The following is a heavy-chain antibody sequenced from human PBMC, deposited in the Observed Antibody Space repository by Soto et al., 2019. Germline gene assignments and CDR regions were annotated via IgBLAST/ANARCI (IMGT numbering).Heavy chain of an antibody. D-gene: IGHD5-12*01. V-gene: IGHV4-59*01. CDR2: IYYSGST. CDR1: GGSISSYY. CDR3: ARAVEMATTVDY. J-gene: IGHJ4*02. Sequence: ETLSLTCTVSGGSISSYYWSWIRQPPGKGLEWIGYIYYSGSTNYNPSLKSRVTISVDTSKNQFSLKLSSVTAADTAVYYCARAVEMATTVDYWGQGTLVTVSS.